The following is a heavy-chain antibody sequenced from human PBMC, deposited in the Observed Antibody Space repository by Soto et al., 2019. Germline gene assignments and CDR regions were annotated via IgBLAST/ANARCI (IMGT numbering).Heavy chain of an antibody. V-gene: IGHV4-39*01. J-gene: IGHJ4*02. D-gene: IGHD2-21*01. Sequence: PSETLSLTCSVSGESITTNCYYWGWIRQAPGKGLQWIGNVYWTGSTFSHPSLTSRVFISVDTSKNEFSLRLASVTAADTAVYYCARSQDTCGLLIDYCGPGTLVTVSS. CDR2: VYWTGST. CDR3: ARSQDTCGLLIDY. CDR1: GESITTNCYY.